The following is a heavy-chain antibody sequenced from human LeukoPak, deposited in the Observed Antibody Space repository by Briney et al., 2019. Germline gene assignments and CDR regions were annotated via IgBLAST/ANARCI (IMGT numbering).Heavy chain of an antibody. J-gene: IGHJ4*02. D-gene: IGHD1-26*01. CDR1: GFTVSSYA. Sequence: GGSLRLSCAASGFTVSSYAMHWVRQPLGKGLEWVSALGIAGDTFYPGSVKGRFTISRENAKNSLYLQMNSLRAEDTAMYCRARQKQSHGNFDCWGQGTLVTVSS. V-gene: IGHV3-13*01. CDR2: LGIAGDT. CDR3: ARQKQSHGNFDC.